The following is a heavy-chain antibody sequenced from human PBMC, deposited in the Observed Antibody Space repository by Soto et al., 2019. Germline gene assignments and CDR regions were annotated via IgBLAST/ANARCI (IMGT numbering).Heavy chain of an antibody. J-gene: IGHJ6*03. D-gene: IGHD4-4*01. Sequence: GGSLRLSCAASGFTFSSYGMHWVRQAPGKGLEWVAVISYDGSNKYYADSVKGRFTISRDNSKNTLYLQMNSLRAEDTAVYYCAKATTATDYYYYMDVWGKGTTVTVSS. CDR1: GFTFSSYG. CDR2: ISYDGSNK. CDR3: AKATTATDYYYYMDV. V-gene: IGHV3-30*18.